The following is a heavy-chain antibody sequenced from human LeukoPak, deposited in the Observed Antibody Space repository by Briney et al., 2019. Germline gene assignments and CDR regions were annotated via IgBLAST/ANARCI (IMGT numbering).Heavy chain of an antibody. V-gene: IGHV4-34*01. J-gene: IGHJ4*02. Sequence: PSETLSLTCAVYGGSFSGYYWTWIRQPPGRGLEWIGEINHSGSTNYNPSLESRVAISLDASEKQFSLRVRSVTAADSAIYYCARGTESSGWNFDYWGQGTLVTVSS. CDR1: GGSFSGYY. CDR2: INHSGST. CDR3: ARGTESSGWNFDY. D-gene: IGHD6-25*01.